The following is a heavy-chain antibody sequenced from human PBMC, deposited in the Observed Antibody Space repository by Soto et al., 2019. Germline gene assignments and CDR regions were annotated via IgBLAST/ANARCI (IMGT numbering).Heavy chain of an antibody. J-gene: IGHJ4*02. D-gene: IGHD2-15*01. V-gene: IGHV3-15*01. CDR1: GFIFNNAW. CDR3: TTHNARGDITATLPFDY. Sequence: EVQLVESGGGLVEPGGSLRLSCAASGFIFNNAWMSWVRQAPGKGLEWVGRIKSKTEGETTNYAAPVKGRFTVSRDDSKDAVDLQMNSLKPEDPAVYFCTTHNARGDITATLPFDYWGQGNLVTVSS. CDR2: IKSKTEGETT.